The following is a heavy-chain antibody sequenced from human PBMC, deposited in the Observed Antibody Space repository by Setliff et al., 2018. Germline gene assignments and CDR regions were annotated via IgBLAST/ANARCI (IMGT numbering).Heavy chain of an antibody. CDR3: ARDSVTLGQLERRGGFRYYDMDV. V-gene: IGHV1-69*06. J-gene: IGHJ6*02. Sequence: ASVKVSCKASGYTFASYYMYWLRQAPGQGPKWMGGITPIFETAHYAQKFQDRVTITADKSTSTVYMELNSLISEDTAVYLCARDSVTLGQLERRGGFRYYDMDVWGQGTTVTVSS. CDR2: ITPIFETA. D-gene: IGHD1-1*01. CDR1: GYTFASYY.